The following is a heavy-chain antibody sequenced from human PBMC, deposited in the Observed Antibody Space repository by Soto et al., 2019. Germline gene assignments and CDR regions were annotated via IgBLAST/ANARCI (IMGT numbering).Heavy chain of an antibody. D-gene: IGHD2-15*01. CDR2: ISSSSSYI. CDR1: GFTFSSYS. V-gene: IGHV3-21*01. CDR3: ARDLFECCSGGSCYSFGY. Sequence: GGSLRLSCAASGFTFSSYSMNWVRQAPGKGLEWVSSISSSSSYIYYTDSVKGRFTISRDNAKNSLYLQMNSLRAEDTAVYYCARDLFECCSGGSCYSFGYWGQGTLVTVSS. J-gene: IGHJ4*02.